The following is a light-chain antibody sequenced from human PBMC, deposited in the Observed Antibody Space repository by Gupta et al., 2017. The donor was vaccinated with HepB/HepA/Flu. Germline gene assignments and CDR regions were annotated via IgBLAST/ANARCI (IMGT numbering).Light chain of an antibody. CDR2: SNN. V-gene: IGLV1-44*01. Sequence: QSVLTQPPSASGTPGQRVTISCSGSSSNIGTNVVNWYQHLPGAAPKLLIYSNNQRPSGVPDRFSGSKSGTSASLAISGLQSEDEGDYYCAAWDDSLNGPVFGGGSKLTVL. J-gene: IGLJ3*02. CDR1: SSNIGTNV. CDR3: AAWDDSLNGPV.